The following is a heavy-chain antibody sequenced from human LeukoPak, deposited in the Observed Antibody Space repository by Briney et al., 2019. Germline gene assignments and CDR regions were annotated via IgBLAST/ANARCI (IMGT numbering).Heavy chain of an antibody. V-gene: IGHV4-59*12. J-gene: IGHJ5*02. CDR1: GDSISGYF. CDR3: AREGYCSGGSCYSGVWFDP. Sequence: SETLSLTCTVSGDSISGYFWSWIRQTPGKGLEWIGYIHYSGATNYNPSLKSRVTMSVDTSKDQFSLKLSSVNAADTAMYYCAREGYCSGGSCYSGVWFDPWGQGTLVTVSS. CDR2: IHYSGAT. D-gene: IGHD2-15*01.